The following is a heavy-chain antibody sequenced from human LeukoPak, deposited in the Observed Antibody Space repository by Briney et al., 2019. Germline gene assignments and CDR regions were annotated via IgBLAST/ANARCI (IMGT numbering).Heavy chain of an antibody. V-gene: IGHV3-48*03. CDR1: GFTFSSYE. CDR2: ISSSCSTI. CDR3: ARASLRYFDWLLGTGMDV. J-gene: IGHJ6*04. Sequence: GGTLRLSCAASGFTFSSYEMNWVRQAPGKGLERVSYISSSCSTIYYADPVKSRFTISRDNAKNSLYLQMNSLRAEDTAVYYCARASLRYFDWLLGTGMDVWGKGTTVTVSS. D-gene: IGHD3-9*01.